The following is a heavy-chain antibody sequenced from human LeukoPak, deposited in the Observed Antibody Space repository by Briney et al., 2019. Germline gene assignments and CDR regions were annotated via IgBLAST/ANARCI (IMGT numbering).Heavy chain of an antibody. CDR1: GFTFSSQS. CDR2: ISSSGSAI. V-gene: IGHV3-48*01. CDR3: AKSHSGTYDFDY. Sequence: GGSLRLSCAASGFTFSSQSMSWVRQAPGKGLEWLSYISSSGSAIYYADSVEGRFTISRDNSKNTLYLQINSLRAEDTAVYYCAKSHSGTYDFDYWGQGALVTVSS. J-gene: IGHJ4*02. D-gene: IGHD1-26*01.